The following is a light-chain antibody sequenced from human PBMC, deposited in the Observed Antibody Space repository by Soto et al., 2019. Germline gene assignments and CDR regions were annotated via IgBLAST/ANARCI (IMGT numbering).Light chain of an antibody. CDR3: QQTYNTPWT. CDR1: PSISTY. Sequence: DIQMTQSPSSLSASVGDRVTITCRASPSISTYLNWYHQKPGKAPKLLIYAASNLQSGVPSRFSGSGSGTDFALTISSLQPEDFATYYCQQTYNTPWTFGQGTTVDIK. CDR2: AAS. V-gene: IGKV1-39*01. J-gene: IGKJ1*01.